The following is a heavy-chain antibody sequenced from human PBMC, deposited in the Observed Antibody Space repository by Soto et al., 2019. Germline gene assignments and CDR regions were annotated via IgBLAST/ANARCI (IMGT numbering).Heavy chain of an antibody. D-gene: IGHD3-10*01. J-gene: IGHJ4*02. CDR3: ARGRVGRITMVRGVQPYYFDY. Sequence: PSETLSLTCAVYGGSFSGYYWSWIRQPPGKGLEWIGEINHSGSTNYNPSLKSRVTISVDTSKNQFPLKLSSVTAADTAVYYCARGRVGRITMVRGVQPYYFDYWGQGTLVTVSS. CDR2: INHSGST. CDR1: GGSFSGYY. V-gene: IGHV4-34*01.